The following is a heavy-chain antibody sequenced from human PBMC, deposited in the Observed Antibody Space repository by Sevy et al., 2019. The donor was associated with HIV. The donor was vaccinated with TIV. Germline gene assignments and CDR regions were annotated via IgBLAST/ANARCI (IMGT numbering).Heavy chain of an antibody. CDR3: TRERGTYYFDY. Sequence: GGSLRLSCTASGFTFGDYAMSWVRQAPGKGLEWVGFIRSKAYGGTTEYAASVKGRFTISRDDSKSIAYLQMNSLRTEDTAVYYCTRERGTYYFDYWGQGTLVTVSS. D-gene: IGHD3-16*01. J-gene: IGHJ4*02. V-gene: IGHV3-49*04. CDR1: GFTFGDYA. CDR2: IRSKAYGGTT.